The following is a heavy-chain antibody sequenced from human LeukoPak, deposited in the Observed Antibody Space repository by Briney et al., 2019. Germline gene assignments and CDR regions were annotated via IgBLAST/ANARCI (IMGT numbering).Heavy chain of an antibody. CDR1: GFTVSSNY. Sequence: HSGGSLRLSCAASGFTVSSNYMSWVRQAPGKGLEWVSVIYSGGSTYYADSVKGRFTISRDNSKNTLYLQMNSLRAEDTAVYYCARDRGYSYGTIHGVYWGQGTLVTVSS. D-gene: IGHD5-18*01. CDR3: ARDRGYSYGTIHGVY. CDR2: IYSGGST. J-gene: IGHJ4*02. V-gene: IGHV3-66*01.